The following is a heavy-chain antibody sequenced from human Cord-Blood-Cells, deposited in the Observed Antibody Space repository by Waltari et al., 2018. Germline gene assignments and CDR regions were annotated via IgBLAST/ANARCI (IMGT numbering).Heavy chain of an antibody. CDR2: ISPSGGST. CDR3: ARDSDDAFDI. V-gene: IGHV1-46*01. J-gene: IGHJ3*02. CDR1: GYTFPTCL. Sequence: QVPLVQSGTDGTTPGATVEVSSQATGYTFPTCLHPLEPPAPGQGLEWMGIISPSGGSTSYAQKFQGRVTMTRDTSTSTVYMELSSLRSEDTAVYYCARDSDDAFDIWGQGTMVTVSS.